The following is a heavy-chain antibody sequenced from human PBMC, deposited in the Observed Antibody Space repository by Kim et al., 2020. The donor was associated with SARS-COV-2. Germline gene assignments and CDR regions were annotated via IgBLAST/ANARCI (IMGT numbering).Heavy chain of an antibody. CDR2: INPSSGST. CDR3: ARGYGSGTYNHVDY. Sequence: ASVKVSCKASGYTFTSYYMHWVRQAPGQGLEWMGVINPSSGSTRYAQNFQGRVTMTRDTSTSTIYMELRTLGSEDTAVYSCARGYGSGTYNHVDYWGQGTLVTVSS. CDR1: GYTFTSYY. V-gene: IGHV1-46*01. D-gene: IGHD3-10*01. J-gene: IGHJ4*02.